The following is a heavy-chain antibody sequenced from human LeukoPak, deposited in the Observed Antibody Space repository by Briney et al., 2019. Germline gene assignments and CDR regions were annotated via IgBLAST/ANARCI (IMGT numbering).Heavy chain of an antibody. CDR1: GYTFTGYF. V-gene: IGHV1-2*02. CDR3: ARDQYEYCSSTSCPSDY. CDR2: INPHSGGT. J-gene: IGHJ4*02. D-gene: IGHD2-2*01. Sequence: VASVKASCKASGYTFTGYFMHWVRQAPGQGLEWMGWINPHSGGTNYAQKFQGRVTMTRDTSISTAYMELSRLRSDDTAVYYCARDQYEYCSSTSCPSDYWGQGTLVTVSS.